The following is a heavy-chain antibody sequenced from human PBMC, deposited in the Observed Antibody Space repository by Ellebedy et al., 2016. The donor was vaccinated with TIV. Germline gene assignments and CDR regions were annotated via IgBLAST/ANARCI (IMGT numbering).Heavy chain of an antibody. D-gene: IGHD1-26*01. V-gene: IGHV3-23*01. J-gene: IGHJ1*01. CDR3: AKDGSYDAEYFQH. Sequence: GGSLRLXXAASGFTFSSYSMNWVRQAPGKGLEWVSAISGSGGSTYYADSVKGRFTISRDNSKNTLYLQMNSLRAEDTAVYYCAKDGSYDAEYFQHWGQGTLVTVSS. CDR2: ISGSGGST. CDR1: GFTFSSYS.